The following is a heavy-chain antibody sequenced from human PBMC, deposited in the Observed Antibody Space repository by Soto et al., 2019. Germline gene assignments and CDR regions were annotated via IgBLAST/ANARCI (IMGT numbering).Heavy chain of an antibody. J-gene: IGHJ5*01. CDR2: ISGSNGAT. D-gene: IGHD5-12*01. V-gene: IGHV1-18*04. CDR1: GYSFINYG. CDR3: ARDSKWLTINGNWFDS. Sequence: ASVKVSCKFSGYSFINYGMTWVRQAPGQGLEWMGWISGSNGATNYAQRFQGRVTLTTGTSTNKAYLELRSLRLDDTAVYYCARDSKWLTINGNWFDSGGHGTRV.